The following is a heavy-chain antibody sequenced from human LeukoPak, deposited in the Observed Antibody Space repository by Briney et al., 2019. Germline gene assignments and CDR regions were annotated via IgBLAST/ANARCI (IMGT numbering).Heavy chain of an antibody. CDR2: IIPIIGTA. D-gene: IGHD1-26*01. CDR3: ARGLIVGATYYFDY. V-gene: IGHV1-69*13. J-gene: IGHJ4*02. CDR1: GGTFSSYA. Sequence: ASVKVSCKASGGTFSSYAISWVRQAPGQGLEWMGGIIPIIGTANYAQKFQGRVTITADESTSTAYMELSSLRSEDTAVYYCARGLIVGATYYFDYWGQGTLVTVSS.